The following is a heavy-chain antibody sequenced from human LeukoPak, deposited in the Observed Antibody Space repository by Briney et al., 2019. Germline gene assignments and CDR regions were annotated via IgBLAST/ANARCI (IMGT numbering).Heavy chain of an antibody. J-gene: IGHJ4*02. CDR1: GFTFSTYA. CDR3: ARDPPRYSFVRGASLVGAGSSSDY. V-gene: IGHV3-23*01. Sequence: GGSLRLSFAASGFTFSTYAMSWVRKAPGKGLKWVSAISGSGVGRYYADSVKGRFTISRDNSKNTQYLQMNSQRAEDTAVYYCARDPPRYSFVRGASLVGAGSSSDYWGQGTLVTDSS. D-gene: IGHD1-26*01. CDR2: ISGSGVGR.